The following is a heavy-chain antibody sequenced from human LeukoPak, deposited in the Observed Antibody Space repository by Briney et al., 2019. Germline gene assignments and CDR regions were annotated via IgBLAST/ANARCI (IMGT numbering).Heavy chain of an antibody. CDR3: AKFGRSSGLLWFGELENWFDP. CDR2: ISGSGGST. Sequence: GSLRLSCAATGFIFSNYAMNWVRQAPGKGLEWVSAISGSGGSTYYADSVKGRFTISRDNSKNTLYLQMNSLRAEDTAVYYCAKFGRSSGLLWFGELENWFDPWGQGTLVTVSS. J-gene: IGHJ5*02. D-gene: IGHD3-10*01. V-gene: IGHV3-23*01. CDR1: GFIFSNYA.